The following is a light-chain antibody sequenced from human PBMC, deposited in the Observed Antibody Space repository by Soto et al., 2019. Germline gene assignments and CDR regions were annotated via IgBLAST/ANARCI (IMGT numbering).Light chain of an antibody. CDR1: SSDVGGYNY. CDR3: SSYTSTSSWV. CDR2: EVS. Sequence: QSSLTHPASLSGSPGQSITISCTGTSSDVGGYNYVSWYQHHPGKAPKVMIYEVSNRPSGVSNRFSGSKSGNTASLTISGLQAEDEADYYCSSYTSTSSWVFGGGTKVTVL. V-gene: IGLV2-14*01. J-gene: IGLJ3*02.